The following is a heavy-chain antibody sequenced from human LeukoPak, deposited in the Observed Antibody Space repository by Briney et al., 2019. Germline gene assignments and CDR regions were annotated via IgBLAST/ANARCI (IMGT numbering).Heavy chain of an antibody. D-gene: IGHD1-26*01. V-gene: IGHV4-59*01. Sequence: SETLSLTCTVSGGSISGYYWSWIRQPPGKGLEWIGYIYHDGSTNHSPSLKSRVTISVDTSKNQFSLKLTSVTAADTAVYYCARGGATYYYFGYWGQGTLVTVSS. CDR2: IYHDGST. J-gene: IGHJ4*02. CDR3: ARGGATYYYFGY. CDR1: GGSISGYY.